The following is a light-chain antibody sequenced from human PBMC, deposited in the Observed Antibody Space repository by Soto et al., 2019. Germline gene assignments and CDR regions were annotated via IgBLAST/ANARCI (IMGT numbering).Light chain of an antibody. V-gene: IGLV1-47*01. CDR1: TSNIGSNY. J-gene: IGLJ1*01. Sequence: QSVLTQPXSASGTPGQGVSISCSGSTSNIGSNYVYWYQQLPGTAPKLLIYRNNQRPSGVPDRFSGSKSGTSASLAISGLRSDDEADYFCATWDDSLNGFYVFGTGTKVTVL. CDR3: ATWDDSLNGFYV. CDR2: RNN.